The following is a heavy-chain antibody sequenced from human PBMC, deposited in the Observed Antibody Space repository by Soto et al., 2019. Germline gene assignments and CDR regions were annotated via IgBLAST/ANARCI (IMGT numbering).Heavy chain of an antibody. V-gene: IGHV3-7*01. CDR2: IKNDESDK. D-gene: IGHD3-10*01. CDR3: ATGLIPMARGVYDN. Sequence: GFTFSNAWMTWVRQPPGKGLEWVANIKNDESDKYYAGSVKGRFTISRDNAQYSLYLEMNSLRAEDTAVYYCATGLIPMARGVYDNWGQGTLVTVSS. CDR1: GFTFSNAW. J-gene: IGHJ4*02.